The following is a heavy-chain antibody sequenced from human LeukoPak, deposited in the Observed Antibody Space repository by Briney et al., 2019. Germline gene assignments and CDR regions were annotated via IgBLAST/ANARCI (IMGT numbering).Heavy chain of an antibody. CDR2: IWYDGSNK. J-gene: IGHJ1*01. V-gene: IGHV3-33*01. Sequence: PGGSLRLSCAASGFTFSSYGMHWVRQAPGKGLEWVAVIWYDGSNKYYADSVKGRFTISRDNSKNTLYLQMNSLRAEDTAVYYCAREGYYDSSGYYYVRPEYFQHWGQGTLVTVSS. CDR1: GFTFSSYG. D-gene: IGHD3-22*01. CDR3: AREGYYDSSGYYYVRPEYFQH.